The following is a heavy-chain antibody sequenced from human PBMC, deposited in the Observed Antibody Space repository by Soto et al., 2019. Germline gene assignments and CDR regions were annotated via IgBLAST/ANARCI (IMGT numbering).Heavy chain of an antibody. CDR1: GGSISSSSYY. CDR2: IYYSGST. CDR3: ASGYDILTGYPRGDYYGMDV. V-gene: IGHV4-39*01. J-gene: IGHJ6*02. Sequence: SETLSLTCTVSGGSISSSSYYWGWIRQPPGKGLEWIGSIYYSGSTYYNPSLKSRVTISVDTSKNQFSLKLSSVTATDTAVYYCASGYDILTGYPRGDYYGMDVWGQGTTVTVSS. D-gene: IGHD3-9*01.